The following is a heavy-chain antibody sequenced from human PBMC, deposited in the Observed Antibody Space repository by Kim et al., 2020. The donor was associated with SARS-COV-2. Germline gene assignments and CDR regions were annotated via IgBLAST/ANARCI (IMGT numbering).Heavy chain of an antibody. CDR3: AGSGPLYCSGGSCYAFDI. CDR1: GFTFSSYD. D-gene: IGHD2-15*01. J-gene: IGHJ3*02. CDR2: IGTAGDT. V-gene: IGHV3-13*01. Sequence: GGSLRLSCAASGFTFSSYDMHWVRQATGKGLEWVSAIGTAGDTYYPGSVKGRFTISRENAKNSLYLQMNSLRAGDTAVYYCAGSGPLYCSGGSCYAFDIWGQGTMVTVSS.